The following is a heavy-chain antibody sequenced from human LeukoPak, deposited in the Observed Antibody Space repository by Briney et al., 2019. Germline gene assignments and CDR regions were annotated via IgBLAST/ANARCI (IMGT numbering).Heavy chain of an antibody. Sequence: GGSLRPSCAASGFSFNTCAMSWVRQAPGKGLEWVSTISGGGRSTDYADSVKGQFTISRDNSKNTLYLQMNSLRAEDTAVCYCARERYFDYWGQGTLVTVSS. CDR3: ARERYFDY. CDR1: GFSFNTCA. CDR2: ISGGGRST. J-gene: IGHJ4*02. V-gene: IGHV3-23*01.